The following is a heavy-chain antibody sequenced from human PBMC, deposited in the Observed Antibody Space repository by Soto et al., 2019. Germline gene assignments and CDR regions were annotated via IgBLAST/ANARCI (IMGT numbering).Heavy chain of an antibody. J-gene: IGHJ6*02. D-gene: IGHD2-2*01. CDR3: ARYIPGVRYYGMDV. Sequence: GGSLRLSCAAAGFTFRSYCMKLVRQAPGKGLEWVSLIGESGTPTYYADSVKGLFTISRDNSGNTLFLEMYSLRAEDTAVYYCARYIPGVRYYGMDVWGQGTTVTVSS. CDR2: IGESGTPT. CDR1: GFTFRSYC. V-gene: IGHV3-23*01.